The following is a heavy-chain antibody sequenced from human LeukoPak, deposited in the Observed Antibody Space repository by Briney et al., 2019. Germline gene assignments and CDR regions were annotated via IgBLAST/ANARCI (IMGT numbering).Heavy chain of an antibody. J-gene: IGHJ3*02. CDR1: GGSISSSNW. D-gene: IGHD3-22*01. V-gene: IGHV4-4*02. CDR3: AGEDYYDSSRAFDI. Sequence: SETLSLTCAVSGGSISSSNWWSWVRQPPGKGLEWIGEIYHSGSTNYNPSLKSRVTISVDKSKNQFSLKLSSVTAADTAVYYCAGEDYYDSSRAFDIWGQGTMVTVSS. CDR2: IYHSGST.